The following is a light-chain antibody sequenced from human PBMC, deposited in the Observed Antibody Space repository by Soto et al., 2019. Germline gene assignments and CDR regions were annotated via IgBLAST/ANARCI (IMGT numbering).Light chain of an antibody. CDR2: DAS. V-gene: IGKV3-20*01. Sequence: EIVLTQSPGTPSLSPGERASLSCRASQSVPRSYLAWYQQRPGQAPRLLIYDASSRATGIPDRFSGSESGTDFTLTISSLEPEDFAVYYCQQYAWSPLTFGQGTRLEIK. CDR1: QSVPRSY. J-gene: IGKJ5*01. CDR3: QQYAWSPLT.